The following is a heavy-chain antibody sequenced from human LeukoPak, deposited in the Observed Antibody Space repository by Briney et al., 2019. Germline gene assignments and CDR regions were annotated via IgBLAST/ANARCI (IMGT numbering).Heavy chain of an antibody. D-gene: IGHD2-15*01. CDR1: GGSISSYY. Sequence: SETLSLTCTVSGGSISSYYWSWIRQPTGKGLEWIGYIYYSGSTNYNPSLKSRVAISVDTSKNQFSLKLSSVTAADTAVYYCARAPVGYCSGGSCYGYCYYYMDVWGKGTTVTVSS. CDR2: IYYSGST. V-gene: IGHV4-59*01. CDR3: ARAPVGYCSGGSCYGYCYYYMDV. J-gene: IGHJ6*03.